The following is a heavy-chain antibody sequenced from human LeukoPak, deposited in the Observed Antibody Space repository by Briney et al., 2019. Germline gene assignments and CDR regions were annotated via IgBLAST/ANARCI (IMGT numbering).Heavy chain of an antibody. J-gene: IGHJ4*02. CDR3: VALGATTLPFDY. Sequence: GGSLRLSCAASGFTFSSYGMHWVRLAPGKGLEWVAFIRYDGSNKYYADSVKGRFTISRDNSKNTLYLQMNSLRAEDTAVYYCVALGATTLPFDYWGQGTLVTVSS. CDR2: IRYDGSNK. D-gene: IGHD1-26*01. CDR1: GFTFSSYG. V-gene: IGHV3-30*02.